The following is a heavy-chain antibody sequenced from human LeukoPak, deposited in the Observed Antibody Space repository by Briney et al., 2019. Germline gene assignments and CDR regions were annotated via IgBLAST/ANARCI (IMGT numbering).Heavy chain of an antibody. D-gene: IGHD2-2*01. Sequence: SETLSLTCAVYGGSLSGYYWSWIRQPPGKGLEWIGEINHSGSTNYNPSLKSRVTISVDTSKNQFSLKLSSVTAADTAVYYCAGHTSCSSTSCYVVDYWGQGTLVTVSS. CDR3: AGHTSCSSTSCYVVDY. J-gene: IGHJ4*02. V-gene: IGHV4-34*01. CDR1: GGSLSGYY. CDR2: INHSGST.